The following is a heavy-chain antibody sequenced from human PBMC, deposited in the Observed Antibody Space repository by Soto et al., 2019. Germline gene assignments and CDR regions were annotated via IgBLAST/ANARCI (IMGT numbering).Heavy chain of an antibody. Sequence: GGSLRLSCSRSGFTFNMYCMHWVLQVPGKGPVWVARIYNDGTYAYYAYSVKGRFTISRDNAKDTLYLQMNDLRAEDSALYHCTRGPRATSAGTSAHWGQGTLVTVSS. V-gene: IGHV3-74*01. CDR3: TRGPRATSAGTSAH. D-gene: IGHD6-13*01. CDR2: IYNDGTYA. J-gene: IGHJ4*02. CDR1: GFTFNMYC.